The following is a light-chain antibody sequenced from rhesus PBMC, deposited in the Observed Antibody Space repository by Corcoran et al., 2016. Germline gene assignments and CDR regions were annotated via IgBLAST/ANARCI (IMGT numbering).Light chain of an antibody. CDR2: KTF. V-gene: IGKV1-74*01. CDR1: ENVNNY. CDR3: QHGYGTPFT. J-gene: IGKJ3*01. Sequence: DIQMTQSPSSLSASVGDRVTITCRASENVNNYLNWYTQKPGKAPKHLNYKTFTLQSGVPSRVSGSGSGTDYTFTISSLQPEDVATYYCQHGYGTPFTFGPGTKLDIK.